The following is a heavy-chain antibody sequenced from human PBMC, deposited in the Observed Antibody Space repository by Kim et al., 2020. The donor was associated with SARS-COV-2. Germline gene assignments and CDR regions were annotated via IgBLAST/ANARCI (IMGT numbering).Heavy chain of an antibody. D-gene: IGHD6-13*01. CDR3: AKGAGGP. CDR2: STGNYR. V-gene: IGHV3-21*01. J-gene: IGHJ5*02. Sequence: STGNYRYYADSVKGRFTISRDNAQNSLFLQINGLRAEDTAVYYCAKGAGGPWGQGTLVTVSS.